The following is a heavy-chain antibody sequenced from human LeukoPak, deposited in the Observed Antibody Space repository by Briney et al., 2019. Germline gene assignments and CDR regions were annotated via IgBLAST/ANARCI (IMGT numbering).Heavy chain of an antibody. CDR3: AKDEAPRLRRQEPGS. J-gene: IGHJ5*02. CDR1: GFTFSSYG. D-gene: IGHD4-17*01. Sequence: GRSLRLSCAASGFTFSSYGMHWVRQAPGKGLEWVAVISYDGSDKYYADSVKGRFTISRDNSKNTLFLQVNSLRAEDTAVYYCAKDEAPRLRRQEPGSWGQGTLVTVSS. V-gene: IGHV3-30*18. CDR2: ISYDGSDK.